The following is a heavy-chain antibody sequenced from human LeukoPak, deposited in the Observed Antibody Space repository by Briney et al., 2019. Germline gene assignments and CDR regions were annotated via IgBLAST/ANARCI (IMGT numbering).Heavy chain of an antibody. V-gene: IGHV4-59*01. CDR1: GGSINSYY. Sequence: PSETLSLTCTVSGGSINSYYWSWIRQPPGKGLEWIGYIYYSGGTNYNPSLKSRVTISVNTSKNQFSLKLSSVTAADTAVYYCARSKYGGPDYWGQGTLVTVSS. D-gene: IGHD3-10*02. J-gene: IGHJ4*02. CDR3: ARSKYGGPDY. CDR2: IYYSGGT.